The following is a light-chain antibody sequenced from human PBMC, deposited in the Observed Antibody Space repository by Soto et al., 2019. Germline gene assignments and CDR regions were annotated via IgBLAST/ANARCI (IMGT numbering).Light chain of an antibody. Sequence: QSVLTQPPSASGTPGQRVNISCSGSSSNIGSNYVYWYRQFPGTAPKLLIQRNNQRPSGVPARFSGSKSGTSASLAISGLRSEDEADYYCGGWDDSMSGPVFGQGTK. CDR3: GGWDDSMSGPV. CDR1: SSNIGSNY. V-gene: IGLV1-47*01. J-gene: IGLJ2*01. CDR2: RNN.